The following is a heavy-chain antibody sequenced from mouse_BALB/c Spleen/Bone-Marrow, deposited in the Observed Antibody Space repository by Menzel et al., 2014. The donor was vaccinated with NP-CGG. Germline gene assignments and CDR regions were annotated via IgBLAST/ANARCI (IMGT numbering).Heavy chain of an antibody. CDR1: GFNIKDTY. J-gene: IGHJ2*01. D-gene: IGHD4-1*01. V-gene: IGHV14-3*02. Sequence: VQLQQSGAELVKPGASVKLSCTASGFNIKDTYIHWVEPRPEQGLEWIGRIDPANEHTKYDPNFQGKATITADTSSNTAYLQLSSLTSEDTAVYYCASLTGTFDYWGQGSTLTVSS. CDR2: IDPANEHT. CDR3: ASLTGTFDY.